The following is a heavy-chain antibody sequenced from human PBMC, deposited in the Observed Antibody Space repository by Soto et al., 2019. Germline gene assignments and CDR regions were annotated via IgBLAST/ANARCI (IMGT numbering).Heavy chain of an antibody. CDR2: IGRGDDK. J-gene: IGHJ6*02. CDR3: AKDGARGGQHFNGMDV. CDR1: GFTFSDYV. Sequence: PGGSLRLPCEASGFTFSDYVMNWVRQGPGKGLEWVSTIGRGDDKYYADSLKGRFTISRDTPTNTLFLQINSLPAEDTALYFSAKDGARGGQHFNGMDVWGQGTTVNVSS. V-gene: IGHV3-23*01. D-gene: IGHD2-15*01.